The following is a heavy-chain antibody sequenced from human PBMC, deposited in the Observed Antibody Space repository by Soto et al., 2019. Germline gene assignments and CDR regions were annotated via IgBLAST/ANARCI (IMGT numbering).Heavy chain of an antibody. V-gene: IGHV3-30*18. Sequence: PGGSLRLSCAASGFTFSSYGMHWVRQAPGKGLEWVAVISYDGSNKYYADSVKGRFTISRDNSKNTLYLQMNSLRAEDTAVYYCAKNKGEKWLVRYGMDVWGQGTTVTV. CDR3: AKNKGEKWLVRYGMDV. D-gene: IGHD6-19*01. CDR1: GFTFSSYG. J-gene: IGHJ6*02. CDR2: ISYDGSNK.